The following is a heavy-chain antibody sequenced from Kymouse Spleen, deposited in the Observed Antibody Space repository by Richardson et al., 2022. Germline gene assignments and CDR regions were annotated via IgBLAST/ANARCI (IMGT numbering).Heavy chain of an antibody. CDR1: GGSFSGYY. J-gene: IGHJ4*02. CDR2: INHSGST. V-gene: IGHV4-34*01. CDR3: ARVRNWNYGFDY. Sequence: QVQLQQWGAGLLKPSETLSLTCAVYGGSFSGYYWSWIRQPPGKGLEWIGEINHSGSTNYNPSLKSRVTISVDTSKNQFSLKLSSVTAADTAVYYCARVRNWNYGFDYWGQGTLVTVSS. D-gene: IGHD1-7*01.